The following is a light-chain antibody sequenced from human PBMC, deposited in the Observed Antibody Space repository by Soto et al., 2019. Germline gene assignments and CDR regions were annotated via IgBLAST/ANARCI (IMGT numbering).Light chain of an antibody. J-gene: IGKJ2*01. CDR1: QSVSSN. CDR2: GAS. Sequence: EIVMTQSPATLSVSPGERATLSCRASQSVSSNLAWYQQKPGQAPRLLIYGASTRATGIPARFSGSGSGTEFTITISRLQSEDFDVYYCQKYNNWPQTFGQGTKLEIK. V-gene: IGKV3-15*01. CDR3: QKYNNWPQT.